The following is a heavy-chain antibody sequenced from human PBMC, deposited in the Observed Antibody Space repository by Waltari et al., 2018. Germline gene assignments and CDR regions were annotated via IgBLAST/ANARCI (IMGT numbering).Heavy chain of an antibody. D-gene: IGHD3-22*01. CDR3: SDSSGP. J-gene: IGHJ5*02. Sequence: VQLVQSVAEVKKPGASVKVSCEASGYSFTSYDVNWVRQATGQGLEWMGWINPHSGEVGYIQRFQGRITMTRNTSINTVYMELSSLTADDTATYYCSDSSGPWGQGTLVTVSS. CDR1: GYSFTSYD. V-gene: IGHV1-8*01. CDR2: INPHSGEV.